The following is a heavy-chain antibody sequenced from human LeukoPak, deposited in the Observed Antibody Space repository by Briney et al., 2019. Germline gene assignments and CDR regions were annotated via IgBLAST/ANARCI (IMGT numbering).Heavy chain of an antibody. D-gene: IGHD2-2*01. CDR3: AKDHCSSTSCLYFNY. V-gene: IGHV3-23*01. Sequence: GGSLRLSCAASGFMFTDHALSWVRQAPGKGLEWVSSISGSGTTTYYAESVRGRFTISRDNSKNTVYLQMNSLRAEDTAVYYCAKDHCSSTSCLYFNYWGQGTLVTVSS. CDR1: GFMFTDHA. J-gene: IGHJ4*02. CDR2: ISGSGTTT.